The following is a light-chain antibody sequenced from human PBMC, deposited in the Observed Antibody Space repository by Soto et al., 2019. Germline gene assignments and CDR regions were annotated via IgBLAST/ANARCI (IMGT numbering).Light chain of an antibody. CDR2: DVS. V-gene: IGLV2-11*01. CDR3: CSYAGSYTFEGYD. J-gene: IGLJ1*01. CDR1: SSDVGGYNY. Sequence: QSVLTQPRSVSGSPGKSVTISCTGTSSDVGGYNYVSWYQQHPGKAPKLMIYDVSKRPSGVPDRFSGSKSGNTASLTISGLQAEDEADYYCCSYAGSYTFEGYDFGTGTKVTVL.